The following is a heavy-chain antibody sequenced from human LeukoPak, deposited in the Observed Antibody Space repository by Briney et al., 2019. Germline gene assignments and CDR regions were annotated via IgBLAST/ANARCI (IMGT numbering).Heavy chain of an antibody. J-gene: IGHJ5*02. V-gene: IGHV4-34*01. Sequence: SETLSLTCAVYGGAFSGYYWSWIRQPPGKGLEWLGEINHSGSTNYNPSLKSRVTISVDTSKNQFSLKLSSVTAADTAVYYCARGVVAARIGLGWFDPWGQRTLVTVSS. CDR3: ARGVVAARIGLGWFDP. CDR1: GGAFSGYY. CDR2: INHSGST. D-gene: IGHD6-6*01.